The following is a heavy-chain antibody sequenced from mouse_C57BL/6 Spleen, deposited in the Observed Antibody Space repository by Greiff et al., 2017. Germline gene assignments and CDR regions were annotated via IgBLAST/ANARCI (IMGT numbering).Heavy chain of an antibody. D-gene: IGHD2-5*01. CDR2: IYPRDGST. CDR1: GYTFTDHT. Sequence: VQLVESDAELVKPGASVKISCKVSGYTFTDHTIHWMKQRPEQGLEWIGYIYPRDGSTKYNEKFKGKATLTADKSSSTAYMQLISLTSEDSAVYFCARTDSKGGYYFDYWGQGTTLTVSS. V-gene: IGHV1-78*01. J-gene: IGHJ2*01. CDR3: ARTDSKGGYYFDY.